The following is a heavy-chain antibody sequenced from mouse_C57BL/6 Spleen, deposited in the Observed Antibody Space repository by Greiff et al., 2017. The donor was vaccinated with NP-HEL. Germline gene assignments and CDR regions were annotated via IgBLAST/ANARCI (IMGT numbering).Heavy chain of an antibody. Sequence: EVQVVESGGGLVQPKGSLKLSCAASGFSFTTYAMNWVRQAPGKGLEWVARIRSKSNNYATYYADSVKDRFTISRDDSESMLYLQMNNLKTEDTAMYYCVRHVYYYAMDYWGQGTSVTVSS. CDR3: VRHVYYYAMDY. V-gene: IGHV10-1*01. CDR1: GFSFTTYA. J-gene: IGHJ4*01. CDR2: IRSKSNNYAT.